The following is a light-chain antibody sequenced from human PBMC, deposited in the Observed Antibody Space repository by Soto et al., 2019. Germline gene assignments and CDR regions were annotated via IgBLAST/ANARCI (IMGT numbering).Light chain of an antibody. CDR3: QHWTDYSWT. V-gene: IGKV1-27*01. Sequence: DIQVTQSPSSLSASVGDRVTITCRASQDISGHLAWYQQKPGKVPKLLIYEASTLQSGVPSRFSGSGSGTEFTLTISSLQPDDFATYYCQHWTDYSWTFGQGTKVEVK. J-gene: IGKJ1*01. CDR2: EAS. CDR1: QDISGH.